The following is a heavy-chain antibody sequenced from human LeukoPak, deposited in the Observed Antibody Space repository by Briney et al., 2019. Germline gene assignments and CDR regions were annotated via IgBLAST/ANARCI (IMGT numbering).Heavy chain of an antibody. CDR1: GFTFSNAW. CDR3: TTDYSSSWYYFDY. D-gene: IGHD6-13*01. Sequence: GGSLRLSCAASGFTFSNAWMSWVRQAPGKGLEWVGRIKSKTDGGTTDYAAPVKGRFTISRDDSKNTLYLQMNSLKTEDTAVYYCTTDYSSSWYYFDYWGQGTLATVSS. V-gene: IGHV3-15*01. J-gene: IGHJ4*02. CDR2: IKSKTDGGTT.